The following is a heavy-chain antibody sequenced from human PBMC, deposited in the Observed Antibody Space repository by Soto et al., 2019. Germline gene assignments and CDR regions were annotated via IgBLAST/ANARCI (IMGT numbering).Heavy chain of an antibody. V-gene: IGHV4-39*01. CDR2: IYYSGST. J-gene: IGHJ5*02. D-gene: IGHD1-20*01. CDR3: VRQYNINWFDP. Sequence: QLQLQESGPGLVKPSETLSLTCTVSGGSISSSTYYWGLIRQPPGKGLEWIGNIYYSGSTDYNPSLKSRVTISVDTSKNQFSLKLSSVTAADTAVYYCVRQYNINWFDPWGQGTPVTVSS. CDR1: GGSISSSTYY.